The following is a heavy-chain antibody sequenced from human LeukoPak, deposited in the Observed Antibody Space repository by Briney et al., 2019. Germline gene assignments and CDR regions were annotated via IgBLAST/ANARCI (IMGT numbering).Heavy chain of an antibody. Sequence: TGGSLRLSCAASGFTFSSYSMNWVRQAPGKGLEWVATMSFDVNNKYYADSVRGRFTISRDNSKNTLYLQMNSLRAEDTAVYSCARGFCTSTSCYIDYWGQGTLVTVSS. V-gene: IGHV3-30*03. J-gene: IGHJ4*02. CDR2: MSFDVNNK. D-gene: IGHD2-2*02. CDR1: GFTFSSYS. CDR3: ARGFCTSTSCYIDY.